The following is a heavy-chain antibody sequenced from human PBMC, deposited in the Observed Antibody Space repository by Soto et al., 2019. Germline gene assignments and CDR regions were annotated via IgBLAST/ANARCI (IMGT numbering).Heavy chain of an antibody. CDR3: AIPYDSSGYYWGPFDH. CDR2: ISYDGNNK. J-gene: IGHJ4*02. D-gene: IGHD3-22*01. V-gene: IGHV3-30-3*01. CDR1: RFTFSNYD. Sequence: QPGGSLRLSCAASRFTFSNYDMHGVRQAPGKGLEWVAVISYDGNNKYYADSVKGRFTISRNNSKNTLYLRMNSLRAEDTAVYYCAIPYDSSGYYWGPFDHWGQGTLVTVSS.